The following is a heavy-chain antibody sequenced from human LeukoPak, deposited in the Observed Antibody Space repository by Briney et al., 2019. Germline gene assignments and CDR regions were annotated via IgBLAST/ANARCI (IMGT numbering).Heavy chain of an antibody. D-gene: IGHD6-19*01. CDR2: MYSDGST. Sequence: PGGSLRLSCAASGLTGSSNFMRWVRKAPEKGLEWVSVMYSDGSTYFADSVKGRFTLSRDNSQNTVYLQKNSLRDEDTAIYYCARSGSGWFDRWGQGTLVTVSA. V-gene: IGHV3-53*01. CDR1: GLTGSSNF. CDR3: ARSGSGWFDR. J-gene: IGHJ5*02.